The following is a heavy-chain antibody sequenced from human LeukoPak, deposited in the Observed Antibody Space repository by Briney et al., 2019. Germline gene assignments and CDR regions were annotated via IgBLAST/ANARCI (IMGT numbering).Heavy chain of an antibody. CDR3: ASPITYYYGSGSYGPFDY. CDR1: GYSFTSYW. CDR2: IYPGDSDT. V-gene: IGHV5-51*01. D-gene: IGHD3-10*01. Sequence: GASLQISCKGSGYSFTSYWIGWVRPMPGKGLEWMGIIYPGDSDTRYSPSFQGQVTISADKSISTAYLQWSSLKASDTAMYYCASPITYYYGSGSYGPFDYWGQGTLVTVSS. J-gene: IGHJ4*02.